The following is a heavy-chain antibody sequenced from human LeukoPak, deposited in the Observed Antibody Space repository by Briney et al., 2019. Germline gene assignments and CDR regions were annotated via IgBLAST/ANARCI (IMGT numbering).Heavy chain of an antibody. CDR1: GYTFTGYY. Sequence: ASVTVSCTASGYTFTGYYMHWVRQAPGQGLEWMGWIKPNSGDTLYAQKFQGRLIMTRDTSITTAYMELSSLKSDATTVYYCVRDAAPSLDPWGQGTLVTVSS. CDR3: VRDAAPSLDP. CDR2: IKPNSGDT. J-gene: IGHJ5*02. V-gene: IGHV1-2*02.